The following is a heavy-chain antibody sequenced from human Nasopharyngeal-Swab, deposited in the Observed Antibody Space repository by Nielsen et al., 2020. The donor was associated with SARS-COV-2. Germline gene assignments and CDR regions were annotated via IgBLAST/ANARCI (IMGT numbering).Heavy chain of an antibody. CDR1: GFTFSSYW. CDR2: ISTDGSGT. J-gene: IGHJ4*02. CDR3: ARREGFCSGGTCYLDY. V-gene: IGHV3-74*03. Sequence: GGSLRLSCSASGFTFSSYWMHWVRQLPGKGLVWVSRISTDGSGTTYADSVKGRFTVSRDNAKNTLYLQMNSLRAEDTAVYYCARREGFCSGGTCYLDYWGQGTLVTVSS. D-gene: IGHD2-15*01.